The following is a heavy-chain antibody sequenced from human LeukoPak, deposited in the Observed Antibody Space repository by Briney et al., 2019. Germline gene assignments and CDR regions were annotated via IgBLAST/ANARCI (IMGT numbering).Heavy chain of an antibody. CDR1: GGSISSGSYY. CDR2: IYTSGST. J-gene: IGHJ5*02. D-gene: IGHD6-13*01. Sequence: SQTLSLTCTVSGGSISSGSYYWRWIRQPAGKGLEWIGRIYTSGSTNYNPSLKSRVTISVDTSKNQFSLKLSSVTAADTAVYYCARSAAGIGLVWFDPWGQGTLVTVSS. V-gene: IGHV4-61*02. CDR3: ARSAAGIGLVWFDP.